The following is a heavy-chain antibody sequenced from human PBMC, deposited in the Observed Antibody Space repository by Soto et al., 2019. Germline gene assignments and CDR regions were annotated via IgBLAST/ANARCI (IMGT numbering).Heavy chain of an antibody. CDR3: ARDSGGRYSSSWAAYYYYGMDV. D-gene: IGHD6-13*01. J-gene: IGHJ6*02. CDR1: GGSISRYY. CDR2: IYTSGST. Sequence: SETLSLTCTVSGGSISRYYWSWIRQPAGKGLEWIGRIYTSGSTNYNPSLKSRVTISVDTSKNQFSLKLSSVTAADTAVYYCARDSGGRYSSSWAAYYYYGMDVWGQGTTVTSP. V-gene: IGHV4-4*07.